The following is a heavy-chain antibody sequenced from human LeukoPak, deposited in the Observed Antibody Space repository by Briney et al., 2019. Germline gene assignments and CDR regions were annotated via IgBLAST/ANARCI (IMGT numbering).Heavy chain of an antibody. Sequence: SETLSLTCTVSGGSISSYYWSWIRQPPGKGLEWIGYIYYSGSTNYNPSLKSRVTISVDTSKNQFSLKLSSVTAADTAVYYCARGAEATVTLKDRYYYYYYMDAWGKGTTVTVSS. CDR2: IYYSGST. CDR1: GGSISSYY. J-gene: IGHJ6*03. V-gene: IGHV4-59*01. D-gene: IGHD4-17*01. CDR3: ARGAEATVTLKDRYYYYYYMDA.